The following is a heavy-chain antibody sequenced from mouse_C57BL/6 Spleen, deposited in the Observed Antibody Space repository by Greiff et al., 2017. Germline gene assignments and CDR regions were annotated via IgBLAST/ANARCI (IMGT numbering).Heavy chain of an antibody. CDR2: IYPRSGNT. Sequence: VQLQQSGAELARPGASVKLSCKASGYTFTSYGISWVKQRTGQGLEWIGEIYPRSGNTYYNEKFKGKATLTADKSSSTAYMELRSLTSEDSAVYFCARKHSGGDYYAMDYWGQGTSVTVSS. D-gene: IGHD3-2*02. CDR3: ARKHSGGDYYAMDY. V-gene: IGHV1-81*01. CDR1: GYTFTSYG. J-gene: IGHJ4*01.